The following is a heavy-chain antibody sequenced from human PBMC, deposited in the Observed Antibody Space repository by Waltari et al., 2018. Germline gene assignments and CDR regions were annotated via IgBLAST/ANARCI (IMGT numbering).Heavy chain of an antibody. CDR2: IYWDDDK. D-gene: IGHD5-18*01. CDR1: GFSLSTSGMG. V-gene: IGHV2-5*02. Sequence: QVTLKESGPALVKPTQTLTLTCTFSGFSLSTSGMGVAWIRQPSRKTLEWLAHIYWDDDKRYTTSLKIRLTISKDTSKNQVLLTMTNMDPVDTATYYCARGWGGYSVYAQFDYWGQGVLVTVSS. CDR3: ARGWGGYSVYAQFDY. J-gene: IGHJ4*02.